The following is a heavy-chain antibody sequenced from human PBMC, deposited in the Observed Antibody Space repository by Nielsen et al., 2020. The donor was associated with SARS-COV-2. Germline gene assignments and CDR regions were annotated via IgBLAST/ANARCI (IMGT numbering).Heavy chain of an antibody. J-gene: IGHJ3*02. V-gene: IGHV3-7*03. Sequence: GGSVRISCAATGFTFSSHWLTWVRQAPGKGLEWVASIKQDASEKYYVDPVRCRFTISRDNAKNSLYLQMNSLRAEDTALYYCAKDSYAAFDIWGQGTMVTVSS. D-gene: IGHD2-2*01. CDR3: AKDSYAAFDI. CDR2: IKQDASEK. CDR1: GFTFSSHW.